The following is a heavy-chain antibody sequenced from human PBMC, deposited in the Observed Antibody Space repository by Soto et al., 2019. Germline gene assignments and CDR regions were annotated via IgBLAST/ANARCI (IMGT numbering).Heavy chain of an antibody. V-gene: IGHV3-30-3*01. CDR1: GFTFSSYA. CDR3: ARDLGYSGYGGFDY. J-gene: IGHJ4*02. D-gene: IGHD5-12*01. Sequence: ESGGGVVQPGRPLRLSCAASGFTFSSYAMHWVRQAPGKGLEWVAVISYDGSNKYYADSVKGRFTISRDNSKNTLYLQMNSLRAEDAAVYYCARDLGYSGYGGFDYWGQGTLVTVSS. CDR2: ISYDGSNK.